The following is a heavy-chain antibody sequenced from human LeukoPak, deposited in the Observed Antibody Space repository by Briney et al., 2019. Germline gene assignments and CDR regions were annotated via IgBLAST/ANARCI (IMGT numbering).Heavy chain of an antibody. CDR2: ISDDSSYK. D-gene: IGHD2-2*01. CDR1: GFTFTNYG. V-gene: IGHV3-21*01. Sequence: GGSLRLSCTTSGFTFTNYGMTWVRQAPGKGRQWVSSISDDSSYKYYAGSMKGRFTISRDNAKNSLYLQMNSLRAEDTAVYYCARDLGFVVVPAAKADYWGQGTLVTVSS. CDR3: ARDLGFVVVPAAKADY. J-gene: IGHJ4*02.